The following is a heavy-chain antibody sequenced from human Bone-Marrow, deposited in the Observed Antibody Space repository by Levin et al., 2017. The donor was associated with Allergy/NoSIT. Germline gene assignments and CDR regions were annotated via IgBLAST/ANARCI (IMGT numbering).Heavy chain of an antibody. Sequence: GGSLRLSCAASGFRFSVFGMHWVRQAPGKGLEWVAVISYDGKNIFYADSVKGRFAISRDNSRNTLNLQMNSLTAEDTAMYYCAKDVSLPLRSQERIDYWGQGALVTVSS. CDR2: ISYDGKNI. V-gene: IGHV3-30*18. J-gene: IGHJ4*02. D-gene: IGHD3-10*01. CDR3: AKDVSLPLRSQERIDY. CDR1: GFRFSVFG.